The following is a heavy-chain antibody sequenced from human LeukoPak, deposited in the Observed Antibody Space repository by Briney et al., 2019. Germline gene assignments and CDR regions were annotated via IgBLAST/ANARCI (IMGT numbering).Heavy chain of an antibody. J-gene: IGHJ6*03. D-gene: IGHD2-2*01. CDR2: ISAYNGNT. V-gene: IGHV1-18*01. CDR1: GYTFTSYG. CDR3: ARAPRDRGYCGATSCFEYMDV. Sequence: ASVKVSCKASGYTFTSYGINWVRQAPGQGLEWMGWISAYNGNTNYAQKLQGRVTMTTDTSTSTAYMELRSLRSDDTAVYYCARAPRDRGYCGATSCFEYMDVWGRGTTVTISS.